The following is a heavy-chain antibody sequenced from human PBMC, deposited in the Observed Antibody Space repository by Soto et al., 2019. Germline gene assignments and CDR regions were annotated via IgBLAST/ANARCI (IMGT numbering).Heavy chain of an antibody. CDR2: IYHSGLT. V-gene: IGHV4-4*02. Sequence: QVELQESGPGLVKPSETLSLICAVSGGSISRSNWWSWVRHPPGKGLEWIGEIYHSGLTDYNPSLTSRVTMSIDKSKNQFSLNLTSVTAADTAVYYCARVLAALGNRWYLDLWGRGTLVSVSS. CDR1: GGSISRSNW. D-gene: IGHD2-15*01. J-gene: IGHJ2*01. CDR3: ARVLAALGNRWYLDL.